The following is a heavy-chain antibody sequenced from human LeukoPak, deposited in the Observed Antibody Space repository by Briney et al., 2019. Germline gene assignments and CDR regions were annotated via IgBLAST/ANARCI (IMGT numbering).Heavy chain of an antibody. CDR3: ARAFGGLLWFGEFYFDY. CDR2: IYYSGST. Sequence: HSETLSLTCTVSGGFISSGSYYWGWIRQPPGKGLEWIGSIYYSGSTYYNPSLKSRVTISVDTSKNQFSLKLSSVTAADTAVYYCARAFGGLLWFGEFYFDYWGQGTLVTVSS. D-gene: IGHD3-10*01. CDR1: GGFISSGSYY. V-gene: IGHV4-39*07. J-gene: IGHJ4*02.